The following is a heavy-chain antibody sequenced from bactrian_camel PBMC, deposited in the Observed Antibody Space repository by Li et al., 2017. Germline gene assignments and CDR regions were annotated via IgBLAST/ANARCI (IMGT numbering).Heavy chain of an antibody. J-gene: IGHJ4*01. CDR1: GYTYDTYC. D-gene: IGHD3*01. Sequence: HVQLLESGGGSVQSGGSLRLSCAARGYTYDTYCMAWFRQAPGNEREGVAYIAIYGGNDYTYSVKDRFTITKDNAKNTLYLQMDSLKPEDTAIYYCAADQCAFGLGNAYRYWGQGTQVTVS. CDR2: IAIYGGN. CDR3: AADQCAFGLGNAYRY. V-gene: IGHV3S53*01.